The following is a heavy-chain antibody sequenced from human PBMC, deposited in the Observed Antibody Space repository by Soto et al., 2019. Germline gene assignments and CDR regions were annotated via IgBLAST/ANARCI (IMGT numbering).Heavy chain of an antibody. CDR1: GGSFSGYY. CDR3: ARTAAYSSGWVNAFDI. Sequence: SETLSLTCAVYGGSFSGYYWSWIRQPPGKGLEWIGEINHSGSTNYNPSLKSRVTISVDTSKNQFSLKLSSVTAADTAVYYCARTAAYSSGWVNAFDIWGQGTMVTV. J-gene: IGHJ3*02. CDR2: INHSGST. V-gene: IGHV4-34*01. D-gene: IGHD6-19*01.